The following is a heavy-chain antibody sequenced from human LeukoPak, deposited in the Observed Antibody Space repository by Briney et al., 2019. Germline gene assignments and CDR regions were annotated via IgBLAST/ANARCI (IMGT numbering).Heavy chain of an antibody. V-gene: IGHV1-2*02. CDR2: INPNSGGT. Sequence: ASVKVSCKASGYTFTGYYMHWVRQAPGQGLEWMGWINPNSGGTNYAQKFQGRVTMTRDTSISTAYMELSRLRSDDTAVYYCARDPSGSYTHFDYWGQGTLVTVSS. CDR1: GYTFTGYY. J-gene: IGHJ4*02. CDR3: ARDPSGSYTHFDY. D-gene: IGHD1-26*01.